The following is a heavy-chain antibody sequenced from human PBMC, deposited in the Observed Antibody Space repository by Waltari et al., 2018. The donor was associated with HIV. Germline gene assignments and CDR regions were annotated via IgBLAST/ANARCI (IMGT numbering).Heavy chain of an antibody. CDR1: GFTFNKYW. CDR3: ARESLYDSSGYYFDY. CDR2: IKEDDSAK. J-gene: IGHJ4*02. D-gene: IGHD3-22*01. Sequence: EVQLVESGGGLVQPGGSLRRSCAASGFTFNKYWMTWVRQAPGKGLEWGANIKEDDSAKDYGDSLKGRFTISRDNAKNALFLQMNSLRVEDTAVYYCARESLYDSSGYYFDYWGQGTLVTVSS. V-gene: IGHV3-7*01.